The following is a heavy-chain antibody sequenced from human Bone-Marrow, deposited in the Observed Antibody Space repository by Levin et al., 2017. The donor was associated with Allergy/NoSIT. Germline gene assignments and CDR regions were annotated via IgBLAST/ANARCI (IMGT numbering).Heavy chain of an antibody. CDR2: ISYHGNSQ. J-gene: IGHJ5*02. V-gene: IGHV3-30*04. D-gene: IGHD4/OR15-4a*01. Sequence: GESLKISCATSGFTFSSYAIHWVRQAPGKGLQWVAVISYHGNSQYYADSVKGRFTISRDNSKNTLYLQMNSLRPEDTAVYYCARDSASGSSYYGATGFDPWGQGTLVTVSS. CDR3: ARDSASGSSYYGATGFDP. CDR1: GFTFSSYA.